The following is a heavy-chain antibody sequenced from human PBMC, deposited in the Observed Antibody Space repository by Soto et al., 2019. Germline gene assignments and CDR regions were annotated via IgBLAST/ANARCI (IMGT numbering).Heavy chain of an antibody. D-gene: IGHD5-18*01. Sequence: SETLSLTCTVSGDSISSTNYSCDWIRQPQGKGLDWIGYIYYSGSTNYNPSLKSRVTISVDTSKNQFSLKLSSVTAADTAVYFCSRDLGFSYGYYAFDIWGQGTMVTVSS. V-gene: IGHV4-61*01. J-gene: IGHJ3*02. CDR1: GDSISSTNYS. CDR2: IYYSGST. CDR3: SRDLGFSYGYYAFDI.